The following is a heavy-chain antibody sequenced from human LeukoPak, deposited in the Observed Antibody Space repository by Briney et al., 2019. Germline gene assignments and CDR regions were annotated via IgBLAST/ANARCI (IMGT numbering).Heavy chain of an antibody. CDR1: GFPFSSYW. J-gene: IGHJ4*02. D-gene: IGHD1-1*01. V-gene: IGHV3-7*01. Sequence: GGSLRLSCAASGFPFSSYWMSWVRQAPGKGLEWVAYIKQDGSDKYYVDSVKGRFTISRDNAKNSLYLQLNSLRADDTAVYYCARLTGTTGFDYWGQGTLVTVSS. CDR3: ARLTGTTGFDY. CDR2: IKQDGSDK.